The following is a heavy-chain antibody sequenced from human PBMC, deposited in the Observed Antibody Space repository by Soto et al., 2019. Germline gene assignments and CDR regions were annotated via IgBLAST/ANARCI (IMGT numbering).Heavy chain of an antibody. Sequence: QVQLVQSGAEVKKPGSSVTVSCKASGGTFSRYTISWVRQAPGQGLEWMGGIIPIFGTANYAQKFQGRVTITADESTSTAYMELSSLRSEDTAVYYCARGNHRWLRLRYFDLWGRGTLVTVSS. V-gene: IGHV1-69*12. D-gene: IGHD5-12*01. CDR1: GGTFSRYT. CDR2: IIPIFGTA. J-gene: IGHJ2*01. CDR3: ARGNHRWLRLRYFDL.